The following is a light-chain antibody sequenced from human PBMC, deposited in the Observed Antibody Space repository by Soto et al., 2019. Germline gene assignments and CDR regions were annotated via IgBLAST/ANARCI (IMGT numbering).Light chain of an antibody. CDR2: AAS. V-gene: IGKV1-5*03. Sequence: DIQMNHSASALSGSIGDRVTITCRASQSISSCFAWYEQKPGKAPKLLIYAASSLEIGVPARFSGSGSGTEYTTTISIQLPDGLAYYYGHHNNDCSSSGQGTKVDIK. J-gene: IGKJ1*01. CDR3: HHNNDCSS. CDR1: QSISSC.